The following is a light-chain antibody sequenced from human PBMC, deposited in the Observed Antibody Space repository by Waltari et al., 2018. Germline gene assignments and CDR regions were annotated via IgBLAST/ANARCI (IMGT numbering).Light chain of an antibody. CDR1: NIGSKS. J-gene: IGLJ2*01. Sequence: SYVVTQSPSVSVAPGETARITCGGDNIGSKSVHWYQQRPGQAPVLVISYDSDRPSGIPERFSGSNPGNTATLTISWVEAEDEADYYCLVWHSTSDHHGVFGGGTKLTVL. CDR3: LVWHSTSDHHGV. CDR2: YDS. V-gene: IGLV3-21*04.